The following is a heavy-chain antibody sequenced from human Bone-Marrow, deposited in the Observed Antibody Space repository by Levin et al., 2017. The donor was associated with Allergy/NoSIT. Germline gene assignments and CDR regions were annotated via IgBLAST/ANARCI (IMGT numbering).Heavy chain of an antibody. Sequence: GGSLRLSCAASGFTFSDYFMTWIRQAPGKGLEWISYISDTGDSIDFADSVKGRFTISRDNAKKSVYLERNSLRGDDTAVYYCARGHGQWLLWGQGTLVTVSS. D-gene: IGHD6-19*01. J-gene: IGHJ4*02. CDR2: ISDTGDSI. CDR3: ARGHGQWLL. V-gene: IGHV3-11*01. CDR1: GFTFSDYF.